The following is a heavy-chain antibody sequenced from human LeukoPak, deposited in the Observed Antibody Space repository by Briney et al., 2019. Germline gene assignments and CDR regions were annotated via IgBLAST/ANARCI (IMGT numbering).Heavy chain of an antibody. V-gene: IGHV3-43*02. CDR1: GFTFDDYA. CDR3: ARSKMVRGVDDAFDI. D-gene: IGHD3-10*01. CDR2: ISGDGSST. J-gene: IGHJ3*02. Sequence: GGSLRLSCAASGFTFDDYAIHWVRQAPGRGLEWVSLISGDGSSTYYADSVKGRFTISRDNSKNSLYLRMNSLRTEDTALYYCARSKMVRGVDDAFDIWGQGTMVTVSS.